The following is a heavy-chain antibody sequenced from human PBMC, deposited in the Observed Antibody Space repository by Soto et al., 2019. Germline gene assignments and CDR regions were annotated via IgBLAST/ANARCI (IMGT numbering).Heavy chain of an antibody. CDR1: GFTFSSDA. CDR3: AKSLGPPKRPAASLVFDY. V-gene: IGHV3-23*01. D-gene: IGHD2-2*01. Sequence: QSGGSLRLSCAGAGFTFSSDAMSWVRQAPGKGLEWVSAISGSGGSTYYADSVKGRFTISRDNSKNTLYLQMNSLRAEDTAVYYCAKSLGPPKRPAASLVFDYWGQGTLVTVSS. J-gene: IGHJ4*02. CDR2: ISGSGGST.